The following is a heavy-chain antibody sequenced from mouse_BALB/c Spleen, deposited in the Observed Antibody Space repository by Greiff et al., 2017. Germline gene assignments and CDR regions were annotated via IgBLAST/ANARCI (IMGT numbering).Heavy chain of an antibody. V-gene: IGHV2-6-5*01. CDR3: AKHPPYGNYVVVSYYAMDY. CDR1: GFSLTDYG. Sequence: VKLQESGPGLVAPSQSLSITCTVSGFSLTDYGVSWIRQPPGKGLEWLGVIWGGGSTYYNSALKSRLSISKDNSKSQVFLKMNSLQTDDTAMYYCAKHPPYGNYVVVSYYAMDYWGQGTSVTVSS. D-gene: IGHD2-1*01. J-gene: IGHJ4*01. CDR2: IWGGGST.